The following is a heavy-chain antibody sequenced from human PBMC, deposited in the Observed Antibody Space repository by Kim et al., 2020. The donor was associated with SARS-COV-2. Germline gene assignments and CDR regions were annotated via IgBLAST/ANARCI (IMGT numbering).Heavy chain of an antibody. CDR3: ARDSSIYDFWSGYPGGYYYYGMDV. D-gene: IGHD3-3*01. J-gene: IGHJ6*02. V-gene: IGHV3-33*01. CDR1: GFTFSSYG. Sequence: GGSLRLSCAASGFTFSSYGMHWVRQAPGKGLEWVAVIWYDGSNKYYADSVKGRFTISRDNSKNTLYLQMNSLRAEDTAVYYCARDSSIYDFWSGYPGGYYYYGMDVWGQGTTVTVSS. CDR2: IWYDGSNK.